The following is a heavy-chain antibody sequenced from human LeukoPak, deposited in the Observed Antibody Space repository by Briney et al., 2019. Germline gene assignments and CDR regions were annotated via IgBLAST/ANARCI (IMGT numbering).Heavy chain of an antibody. CDR3: ASEHCSGTSCYFYDY. J-gene: IGHJ4*02. CDR1: GYSINSGYF. D-gene: IGHD2-2*01. Sequence: SETLSLTCAVSGYSINSGYFWGWIRQPPGKGLEWIGSIYHSGNTYYNLSLKSRVTISIDTSKNQFSLKLSSVTAADTAVYYCASEHCSGTSCYFYDYWGQGTLVTVSS. V-gene: IGHV4-38-2*01. CDR2: IYHSGNT.